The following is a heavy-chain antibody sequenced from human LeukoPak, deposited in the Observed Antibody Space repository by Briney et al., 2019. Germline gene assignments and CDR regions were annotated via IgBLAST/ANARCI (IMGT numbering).Heavy chain of an antibody. J-gene: IGHJ4*02. CDR2: IYHSGST. V-gene: IGHV4-30-2*01. CDR1: GGSISSGGYS. D-gene: IGHD6-13*01. CDR3: ARASYSSSAYFDY. Sequence: SETLSLTCAVSGGSISSGGYSWSWIRQPPGKGLDWIGYIYHSGSTYYNPSLKSRVTISVDRSKNQFSLKLSSVTAADTAVYYCARASYSSSAYFDYWGQGTLVTVSS.